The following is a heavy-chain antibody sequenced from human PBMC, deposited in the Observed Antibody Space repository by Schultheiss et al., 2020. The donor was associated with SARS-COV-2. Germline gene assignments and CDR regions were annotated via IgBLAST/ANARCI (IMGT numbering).Heavy chain of an antibody. J-gene: IGHJ4*02. D-gene: IGHD5-18*01. V-gene: IGHV2-70*04. Sequence: QTLSLTCTFSGFSLSTSGMRVSWIRQPPGKALEWLARIDWDDDKFYSTSLKTRLTISKDTSKNQVVLTMTNMDPVDTATYYCARADTAMAFDYWGQGTLVTVSS. CDR3: ARADTAMAFDY. CDR2: IDWDDDK. CDR1: GFSLSTSGMR.